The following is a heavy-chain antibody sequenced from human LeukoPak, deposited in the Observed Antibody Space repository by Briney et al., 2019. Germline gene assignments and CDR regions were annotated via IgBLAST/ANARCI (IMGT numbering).Heavy chain of an antibody. V-gene: IGHV3-11*04. Sequence: GGSLRLSCSASGFCFTDYYMSWIRQSAGKGLEWVSYISSSGTTIYYADSVKGRFTISRDTAKNTLYLQMNSLRVEDTAVYYCARAVKWDYWGQGALVTVSS. CDR2: ISSSGTTI. CDR1: GFCFTDYY. D-gene: IGHD1-26*01. J-gene: IGHJ4*02. CDR3: ARAVKWDY.